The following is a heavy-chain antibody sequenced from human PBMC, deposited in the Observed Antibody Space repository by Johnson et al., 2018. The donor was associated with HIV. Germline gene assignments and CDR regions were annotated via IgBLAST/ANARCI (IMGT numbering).Heavy chain of an antibody. V-gene: IGHV3-11*04. J-gene: IGHJ3*02. CDR2: ISSGGSSI. Sequence: QVQLVESGGGLVKPGWSLRLSCAASGFTFSDYYMSWIRQAPGKGLEWVSYISSGGSSIYYADSVKGRFTISRDNAKKSMYLQMNSLKAEDTAVYYCARVSMLFIAADAFDIWGQGTMVTVSS. D-gene: IGHD2-21*01. CDR1: GFTFSDYY. CDR3: ARVSMLFIAADAFDI.